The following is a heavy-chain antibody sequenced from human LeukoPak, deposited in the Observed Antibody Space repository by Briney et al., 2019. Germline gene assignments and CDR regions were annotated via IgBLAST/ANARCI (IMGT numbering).Heavy chain of an antibody. Sequence: SETLSLTCTVSGGSISSGGYYWSWIRQPPGKGLEWIGYIYYSGSTNYNPSLKSRVTISVDTSKNQFSLKLSSVTAADTAVYYCARHGATVVTPWWYFDLWGRGTLVTVSS. CDR3: ARHGATVVTPWWYFDL. J-gene: IGHJ2*01. D-gene: IGHD4-23*01. CDR2: IYYSGST. V-gene: IGHV4-61*08. CDR1: GGSISSGGYY.